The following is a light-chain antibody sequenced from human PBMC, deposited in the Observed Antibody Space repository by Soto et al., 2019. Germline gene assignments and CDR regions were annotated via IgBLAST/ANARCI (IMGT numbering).Light chain of an antibody. CDR3: HQRNSWSRSI. CDR2: DIS. V-gene: IGKV3-11*01. J-gene: IGKJ2*02. Sequence: EVVLTQSPATLSLSPGERATLSCRASQAVPSYLAWYQQQPGQAPRLLIYDISNRATGIPARFSGSGSGTDFTLTFSSLEPEDVAVYYCHQRNSWSRSIFGQGTKLEIK. CDR1: QAVPSY.